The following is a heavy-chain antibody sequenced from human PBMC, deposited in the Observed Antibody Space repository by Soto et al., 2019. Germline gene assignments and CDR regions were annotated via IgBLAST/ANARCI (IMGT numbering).Heavy chain of an antibody. CDR3: ARNYYDFWSGYPNWFDP. V-gene: IGHV2-5*01. D-gene: IGHD3-3*01. CDR1: GFSLSTSGVG. Sequence: SGPTLVNPTQTLTLTCTFSGFSLSTSGVGVGWIRQPPGKALEWLALIYWNDDKRYSPSLKSRLTITKDTSKNQVVLTMTNMDPVDTATYYCARNYYDFWSGYPNWFDPWGQGTLVTVSS. J-gene: IGHJ5*02. CDR2: IYWNDDK.